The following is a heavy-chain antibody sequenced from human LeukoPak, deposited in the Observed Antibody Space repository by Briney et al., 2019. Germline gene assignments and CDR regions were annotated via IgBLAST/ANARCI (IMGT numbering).Heavy chain of an antibody. CDR3: ARAGGQQWLVENWFDP. Sequence: SQTLSLTCTVSGGSISSGSYYWSWIRQPAGKGLEWIGRIYTSGGTDYNPSLKSRVTISVDTSKNQFSLKLSSVTAADTAVYYCARAGGQQWLVENWFDPWGQGTLVTVSS. CDR1: GGSISSGSYY. J-gene: IGHJ5*02. V-gene: IGHV4-61*02. CDR2: IYTSGGT. D-gene: IGHD6-19*01.